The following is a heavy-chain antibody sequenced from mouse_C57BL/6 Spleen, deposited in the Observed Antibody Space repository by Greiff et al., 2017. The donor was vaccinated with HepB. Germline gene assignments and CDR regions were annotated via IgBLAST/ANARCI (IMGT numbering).Heavy chain of an antibody. Sequence: QVQLQQSGPGLVQPSQSLSITCTVSGFSLTSYGVHWVRQSPGKGLEWLGVIWSGGSTDYNAAFISRLSISKDNSKSQVFFKMNSLQADDTAIYYCARTGGYYDYAMDYWGQGTSATGSS. CDR3: ARTGGYYDYAMDY. CDR2: IWSGGST. CDR1: GFSLTSYG. D-gene: IGHD2-3*01. V-gene: IGHV2-2*01. J-gene: IGHJ4*01.